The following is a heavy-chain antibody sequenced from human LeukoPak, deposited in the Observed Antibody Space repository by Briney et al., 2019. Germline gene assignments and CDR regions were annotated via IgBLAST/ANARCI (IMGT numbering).Heavy chain of an antibody. Sequence: PSETLSLTCTVSGGAISRWCWSWLRQPAGKGLEWIGRFCTTGSTNYNPSLKSRVTISVDTSKNQFPLKLSSVTAADTAVYYCARDYFGTVTTWRYFDYWGQGTLVTVSS. CDR2: FCTTGST. J-gene: IGHJ4*02. CDR3: ARDYFGTVTTWRYFDY. V-gene: IGHV4-4*07. D-gene: IGHD4-17*01. CDR1: GGAISRWC.